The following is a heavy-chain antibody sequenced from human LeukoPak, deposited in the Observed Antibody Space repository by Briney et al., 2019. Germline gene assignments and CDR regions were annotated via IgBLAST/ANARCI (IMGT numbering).Heavy chain of an antibody. CDR2: INYSGST. D-gene: IGHD5/OR15-5a*01. CDR3: ARLPLSIGERKEDAFDI. V-gene: IGHV4-59*08. J-gene: IGHJ3*02. CDR1: GGSISNYF. Sequence: PSETLPLTCTVSGGSISNYFWSWIRQPPGKGLEWIGNINYSGSTNYNPSLKSRVTMSVDTSKDQFSLRLSSVTAADTAVYYCARLPLSIGERKEDAFDIWGQGTMVTVSS.